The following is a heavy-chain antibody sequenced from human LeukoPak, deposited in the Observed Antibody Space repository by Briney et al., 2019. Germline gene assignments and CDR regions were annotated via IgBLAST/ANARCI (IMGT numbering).Heavy chain of an antibody. J-gene: IGHJ4*02. Sequence: ASVKVSCKASGYTFTGYYMHWVRQAPGQGLEWMGWISAYNGNTNYAQKLQGRVTMTTDTSTSTAYMELRSLRSDDTAVYYCARDEYSYPDYWGQGTLVTVSS. CDR3: ARDEYSYPDY. D-gene: IGHD5-18*01. CDR1: GYTFTGYY. CDR2: ISAYNGNT. V-gene: IGHV1-18*04.